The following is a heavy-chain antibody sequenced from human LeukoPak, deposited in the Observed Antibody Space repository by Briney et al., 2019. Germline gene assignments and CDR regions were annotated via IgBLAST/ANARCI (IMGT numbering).Heavy chain of an antibody. D-gene: IGHD2-2*01. J-gene: IGHJ4*02. CDR3: ARAPIVVVPAAYFDY. Sequence: ASVKVSCEASGYTFTSYAMHWVHQAPGQRLEWMGWINAGNGNTKYSQKFQGRVTITRDTSASTAYIEMSSLRSEDTAVYYCARAPIVVVPAAYFDYWGQGTLVTVSS. CDR1: GYTFTSYA. CDR2: INAGNGNT. V-gene: IGHV1-3*01.